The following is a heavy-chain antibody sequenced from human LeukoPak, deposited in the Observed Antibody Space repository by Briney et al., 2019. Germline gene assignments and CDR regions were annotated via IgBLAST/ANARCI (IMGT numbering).Heavy chain of an antibody. Sequence: GGSLRLSCAAWGFTFRRYSMNGVRQAPGKGLEWVSYISGSSSTIYYADSVKGRFTISRDNAKNSLYLQMNSLRDEDTAVYYCAPGAGPGGYYFDYWGQGTLVSVSS. CDR2: ISGSSSTI. CDR3: APGAGPGGYYFDY. CDR1: GFTFRRYS. D-gene: IGHD6-13*01. J-gene: IGHJ4*02. V-gene: IGHV3-48*02.